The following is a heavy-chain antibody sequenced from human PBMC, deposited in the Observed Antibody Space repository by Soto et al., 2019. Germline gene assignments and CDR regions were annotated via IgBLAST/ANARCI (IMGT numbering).Heavy chain of an antibody. V-gene: IGHV3-48*04. J-gene: IGHJ3*02. CDR1: GFTFSSYS. CDR2: ISSSSSTI. Sequence: GGSLRLSCAASGFTFSSYSMNWVRQAPGKGLEWVSYISSSSSTIYYADSVKGRFTISRDNAKNSLYLQMNSLRAEDTAVYDGARGIPGSYYAFDIWGQGTMVTVSS. D-gene: IGHD1-26*01. CDR3: ARGIPGSYYAFDI.